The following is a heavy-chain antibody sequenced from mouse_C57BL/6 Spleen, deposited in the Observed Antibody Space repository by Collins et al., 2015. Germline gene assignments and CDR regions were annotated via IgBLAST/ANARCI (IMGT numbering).Heavy chain of an antibody. CDR1: GFNIKDYY. CDR2: IDSEDGDT. J-gene: IGHJ3*01. V-gene: IGHV14-1*01. Sequence: EVQLQQSGAELVRPGASVKLSCTASGFNIKDYYMHWVKQRPEQGLEWIGRIDSEDGDTEYAPKFQGKATMTADTSSNTAYLQLSSLTSEDTAVYCCTRGSSGYAWFAYWGQGTLVTVSA. D-gene: IGHD3-2*02. CDR3: TRGSSGYAWFAY.